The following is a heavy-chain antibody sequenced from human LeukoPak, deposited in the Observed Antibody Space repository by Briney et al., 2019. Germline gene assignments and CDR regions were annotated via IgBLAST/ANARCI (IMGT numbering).Heavy chain of an antibody. Sequence: PSETLSLTCAVYGGSFSGYYWSWIRQPPGKGLEWIGEINHSGSTNYNPSLKSRVTISVDTSKNQFSLKLSSVTAADTAVYYCARGYSKRQLVYNWFDPGAREPWSPSPQ. V-gene: IGHV4-34*01. CDR2: INHSGST. D-gene: IGHD1-1*01. J-gene: IGHJ5*02. CDR3: ARGYSKRQLVYNWFDP. CDR1: GGSFSGYY.